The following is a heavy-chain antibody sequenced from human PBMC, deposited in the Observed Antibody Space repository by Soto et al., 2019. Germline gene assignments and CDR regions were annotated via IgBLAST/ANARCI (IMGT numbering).Heavy chain of an antibody. D-gene: IGHD6-6*01. CDR2: IDWDDDK. CDR3: ARMADSSSSLYFDY. J-gene: IGHJ4*02. Sequence: ASGPTLVNPTQTLTLTCTFSGFSLSTSGMCVSWIRQPPGKALEWLALIDWDDDKYYSTSLKTRLTISKDTSKNQVVLTMTNMDPVDTATYYCARMADSSSSLYFDYWGQGTLVTVSS. V-gene: IGHV2-70*01. CDR1: GFSLSTSGMC.